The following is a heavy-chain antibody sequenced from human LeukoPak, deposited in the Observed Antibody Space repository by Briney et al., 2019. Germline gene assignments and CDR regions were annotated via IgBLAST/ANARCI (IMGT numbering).Heavy chain of an antibody. CDR2: ISSSGSTI. D-gene: IGHD3-22*01. J-gene: IGHJ1*01. V-gene: IGHV3-48*03. Sequence: PGGSLRLSCAASGSTFSSYEMNWVRQAPGKGLEWVSYISSSGSTIYYADSVKGRFTISRDNAKNSLYLQMNSLRAEDTAVYYCARDLEVWYYDSSGIQDKHWGQGTLVTVSS. CDR3: ARDLEVWYYDSSGIQDKH. CDR1: GSTFSSYE.